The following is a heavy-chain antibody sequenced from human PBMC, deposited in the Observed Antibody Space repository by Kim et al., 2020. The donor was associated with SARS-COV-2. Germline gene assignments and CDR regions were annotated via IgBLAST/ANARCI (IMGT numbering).Heavy chain of an antibody. CDR1: GFTFSSYA. CDR2: ISGSGGST. V-gene: IGHV3-23*01. Sequence: GGSLRLSCAASGFTFSSYAMSWVRQAPGKGLEWVSAISGSGGSTYYADSVKGRFTISRDNSKNTLYLQMNSLRAEDTAVYYCAKDPRRITMVQGAKMDDAFDIWGQGTMVTVSS. J-gene: IGHJ3*02. D-gene: IGHD3-10*01. CDR3: AKDPRRITMVQGAKMDDAFDI.